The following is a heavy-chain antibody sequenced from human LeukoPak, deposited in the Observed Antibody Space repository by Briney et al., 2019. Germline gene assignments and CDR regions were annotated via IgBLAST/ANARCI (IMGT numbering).Heavy chain of an antibody. V-gene: IGHV4-59*01. CDR3: ARVGELSYGYSYFDS. CDR1: GGSISSYY. J-gene: IGHJ4*02. D-gene: IGHD5-18*01. Sequence: SSETLSLTCTVSGGSISSYYWSWIRQPPGKGLEWIGYMYYSGSTNYNPSLKSRVTISVDTSKSQLFLKLSSVTAADTAVYYCARVGELSYGYSYFDSWGQGSLVTVSS. CDR2: MYYSGST.